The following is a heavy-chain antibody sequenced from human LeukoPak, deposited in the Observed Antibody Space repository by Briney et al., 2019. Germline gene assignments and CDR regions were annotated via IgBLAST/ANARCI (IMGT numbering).Heavy chain of an antibody. CDR3: ASFTSSGWYSFFDY. J-gene: IGHJ4*02. CDR2: IYYSGST. D-gene: IGHD6-19*01. Sequence: SETLSLTCTVSGGSISSYYWSWIRQPPGKGLEWIGYIYYSGSTNYNPSLKSRVTISVDTSKNQFSLKLSSVTAADTAVYYCASFTSSGWYSFFDYWGQGTLVTVSS. V-gene: IGHV4-59*08. CDR1: GGSISSYY.